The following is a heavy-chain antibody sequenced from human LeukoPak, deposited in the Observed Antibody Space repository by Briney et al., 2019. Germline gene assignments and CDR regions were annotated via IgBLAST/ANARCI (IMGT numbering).Heavy chain of an antibody. J-gene: IGHJ4*02. V-gene: IGHV4-59*01. Sequence: SETLSLTCTVPGGSTIDYYWSWIRQPPGKGLEWMSYIYYTGSTNYSPSLKSRVTISVATSKSQLSLKLTSVTAADTAVYFCARGSRDGYNYFDYWGQGILVTVSS. CDR2: IYYTGST. D-gene: IGHD5-24*01. CDR3: ARGSRDGYNYFDY. CDR1: GGSTIDYY.